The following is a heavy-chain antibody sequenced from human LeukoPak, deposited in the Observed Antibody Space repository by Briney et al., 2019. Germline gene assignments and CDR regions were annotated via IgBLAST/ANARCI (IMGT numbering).Heavy chain of an antibody. CDR3: ARQDRIAAAADY. CDR2: IYYSGST. D-gene: IGHD6-13*01. V-gene: IGHV4-59*08. Sequence: SGTLSLTCTVSGGSISSYYWSWIRQPPGKGLEWIGYIYYSGSTNYNPSLKSRVTISVDTSKNQFSLKLSSVTAADTAVYYCARQDRIAAAADYWGQGTLVTVSS. J-gene: IGHJ4*02. CDR1: GGSISSYY.